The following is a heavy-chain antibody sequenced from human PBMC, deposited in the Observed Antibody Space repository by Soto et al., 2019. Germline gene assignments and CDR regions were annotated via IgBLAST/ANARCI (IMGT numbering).Heavy chain of an antibody. V-gene: IGHV3-30*18. CDR3: AKMTMTTVTTTVKWRYYYGMDV. D-gene: IGHD4-17*01. Sequence: QVQLVESGGGVVQPGRSLRLSCAASGFTFSSYGMHWVRQAPGKGLEWVAVISYDGSNKYYADSVKGRFTISRDNSKNTLYLQMNSLRAEDTAVYYCAKMTMTTVTTTVKWRYYYGMDVWGQGTTVTVSS. CDR1: GFTFSSYG. J-gene: IGHJ6*02. CDR2: ISYDGSNK.